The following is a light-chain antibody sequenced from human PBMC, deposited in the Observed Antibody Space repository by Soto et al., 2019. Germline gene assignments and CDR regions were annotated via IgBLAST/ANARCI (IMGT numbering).Light chain of an antibody. CDR2: WAS. CDR3: EQYYSTPPYT. J-gene: IGKJ2*01. V-gene: IGKV4-1*01. Sequence: DIVMTQSPDSLAVSLGERATINCKSSQSVLYSSNTKNYLAWYQQKPGQPPKLLIYWASTRESGVPDRLSGSGSGTDFTLTISSLQAEDVAVSYCEQYYSTPPYTFGQGTKLEIK. CDR1: QSVLYSSNTKNY.